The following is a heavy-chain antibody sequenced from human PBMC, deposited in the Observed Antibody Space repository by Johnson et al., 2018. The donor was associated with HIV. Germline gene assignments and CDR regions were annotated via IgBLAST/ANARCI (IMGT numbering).Heavy chain of an antibody. CDR2: ISFDGGDK. CDR3: ARGGHSASYYWGQVDAFDI. Sequence: QVQLVESGGGVVQPGRSLRLSCAASGFSFSSYAMHWVRQSPGKGLEWVAVISFDGGDKYYADSVKGRFTISRDNSENTLYVQMNNLRAEDTAVYYCARGGHSASYYWGQVDAFDIWGQGTMVTVSS. D-gene: IGHD1-26*01. J-gene: IGHJ3*02. CDR1: GFSFSSYA. V-gene: IGHV3-30*14.